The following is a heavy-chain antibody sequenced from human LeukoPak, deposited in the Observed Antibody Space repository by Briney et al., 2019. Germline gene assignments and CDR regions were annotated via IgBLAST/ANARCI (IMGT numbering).Heavy chain of an antibody. CDR3: AKSSTYYYDSSGYPKTHFDY. CDR1: GFTVSSNY. Sequence: SGGSLRLSCAASGFTVSSNYMSWVRQAPGKGLEWVSVIYSGGSTYYADSVKGRFTISRDNSKNTLYLQMNSLRAEDTAVYYCAKSSTYYYDSSGYPKTHFDYWGQGTLVTVSS. D-gene: IGHD3-22*01. V-gene: IGHV3-66*01. CDR2: IYSGGST. J-gene: IGHJ4*02.